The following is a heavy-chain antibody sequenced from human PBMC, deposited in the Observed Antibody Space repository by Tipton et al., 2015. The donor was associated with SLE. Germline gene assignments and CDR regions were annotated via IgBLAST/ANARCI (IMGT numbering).Heavy chain of an antibody. CDR1: GGSFSNYY. D-gene: IGHD6-19*01. V-gene: IGHV4-34*01. CDR3: ARVDSAWYLEY. Sequence: LRLSCAVYGGSFSNYYWSWIRQPPGKGLECIGEINHSGSTNYNPSLKSRVTISVDTSKNQFSLKLSSETAADTAVYYCARVDSAWYLEYWGQGTLVTVSS. J-gene: IGHJ4*02. CDR2: INHSGST.